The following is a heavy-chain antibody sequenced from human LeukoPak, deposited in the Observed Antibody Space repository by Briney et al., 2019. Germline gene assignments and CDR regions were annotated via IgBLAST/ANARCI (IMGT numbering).Heavy chain of an antibody. CDR3: ARTSSVGATYYFDY. V-gene: IGHV4-61*01. Sequence: SETLSLTCIVSGGSVSSGSYYWSWIRQPPGKGLEWIGYIYYSGSTNHNPSLKSRVTISVDTSKNQFSLKLSSVTAADTAVYYCARTSSVGATYYFDYWGQGTLVTVSS. D-gene: IGHD1-26*01. CDR1: GGSVSSGSYY. CDR2: IYYSGST. J-gene: IGHJ4*02.